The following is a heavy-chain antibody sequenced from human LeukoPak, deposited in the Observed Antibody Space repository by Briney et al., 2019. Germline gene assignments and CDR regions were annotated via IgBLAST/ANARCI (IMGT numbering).Heavy chain of an antibody. CDR1: GFTFSTSS. J-gene: IGHJ4*02. CDR3: ASEILWFGDLKIDY. D-gene: IGHD3-10*01. Sequence: GSLRLSCSASGFTFSTSSMNWVRQAPGKGLEWVSYISSTSTDIYYADSVKGRFTISRDNAKNSLYLQMNSLRAEDTAVYYCASEILWFGDLKIDYWGQGTLVTVSS. CDR2: ISSTSTDI. V-gene: IGHV3-21*01.